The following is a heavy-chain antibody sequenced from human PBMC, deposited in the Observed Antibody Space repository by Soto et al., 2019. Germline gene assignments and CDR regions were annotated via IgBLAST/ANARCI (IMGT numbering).Heavy chain of an antibody. CDR2: IYWDDDK. Sequence: QITLKESGPTLVKPTQTLTLTCTFSGFSLSTSGVGVGWIRQPPGKALEWLALIYWDDDKRYSPSLKSRLTITKDTSKSQVVLTMTNMDPVDTATYYCARRRVERYFDYWGQGTLVTVSS. V-gene: IGHV2-5*02. J-gene: IGHJ4*02. CDR3: ARRRVERYFDY. CDR1: GFSLSTSGVG. D-gene: IGHD1-1*01.